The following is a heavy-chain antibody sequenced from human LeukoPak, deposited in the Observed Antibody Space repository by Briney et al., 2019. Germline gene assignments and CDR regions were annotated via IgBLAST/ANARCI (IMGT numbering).Heavy chain of an antibody. CDR2: IYNSGST. J-gene: IGHJ5*02. CDR1: GDSISRSRHF. D-gene: IGHD2-2*01. Sequence: SKALSLSCNVSGDSISRSRHFWAWIRQSPGRGLEWIGYIYNSGSTYYNPSLKSRVTISVDTSKNQFSLSLSSVTAADTAVYYCARWGTYASTSNWFDPWGQGTLVTVSS. CDR3: ARWGTYASTSNWFDP. V-gene: IGHV4-39*07.